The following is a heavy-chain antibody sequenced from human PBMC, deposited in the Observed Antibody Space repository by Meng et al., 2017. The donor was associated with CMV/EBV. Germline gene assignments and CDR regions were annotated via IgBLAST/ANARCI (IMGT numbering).Heavy chain of an antibody. Sequence: GGSLRLSCAASGFTFSSYAMTWVRQAPGKRLEWVSVIYSDGINTYYADSVKGRFTIYRDDSKNMLYLKMNSLRVEDTAVYYCAKDRHYGDSQYFYGLGVWSQGTTVTVSS. V-gene: IGHV3-23*03. D-gene: IGHD4-17*01. CDR3: AKDRHYGDSQYFYGLGV. CDR1: GFTFSSYA. J-gene: IGHJ6*02. CDR2: IYSDGINT.